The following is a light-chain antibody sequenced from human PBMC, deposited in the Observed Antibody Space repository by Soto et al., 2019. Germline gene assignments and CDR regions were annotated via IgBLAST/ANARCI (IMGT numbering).Light chain of an antibody. CDR2: DDS. Sequence: SYELTQPPSVSVAPGQTARITCGGNNIGSKSVHWYQQKPGQAPVLVVYDDSGRPSGIPERFSGSNSGNTATLTISRVEAGDEADYYCQVWDSSSDHPGVFGGGTKLTVL. CDR3: QVWDSSSDHPGV. J-gene: IGLJ2*01. CDR1: NIGSKS. V-gene: IGLV3-21*02.